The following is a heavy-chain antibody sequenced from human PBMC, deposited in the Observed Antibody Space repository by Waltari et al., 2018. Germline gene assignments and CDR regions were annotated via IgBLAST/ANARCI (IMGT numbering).Heavy chain of an antibody. CDR2: ISWNSGSI. Sequence: EVQLVESGGGLLQPGRSLRLSCAASGFPFDDYAMHWVRQAPGKGLEWGSGISWNSGSIGYADSVKGRFTISRDNAKNSLYLQMNSLRAEDTALYYCAKDTRAYSGSYYVAFDIWGQGTMVTVSS. D-gene: IGHD1-26*01. J-gene: IGHJ3*02. CDR3: AKDTRAYSGSYYVAFDI. CDR1: GFPFDDYA. V-gene: IGHV3-9*01.